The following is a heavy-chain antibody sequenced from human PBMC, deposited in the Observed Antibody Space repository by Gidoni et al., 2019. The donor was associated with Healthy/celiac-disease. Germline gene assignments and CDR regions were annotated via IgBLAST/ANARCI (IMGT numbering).Heavy chain of an antibody. Sequence: QVQLVESGGGVVQPGRALRLSCAAAGFTFSTYAMHWVRLAPGKGLEWVAVISYDGSNKYYADSVKGRFTISRDNSKNPLFLQMDSLRAEDTAVYYCARDLSVVVAAPHWYFDLWGRGTLVTVSS. CDR1: GFTFSTYA. V-gene: IGHV3-30*04. CDR3: ARDLSVVVAAPHWYFDL. J-gene: IGHJ2*01. CDR2: ISYDGSNK. D-gene: IGHD2-15*01.